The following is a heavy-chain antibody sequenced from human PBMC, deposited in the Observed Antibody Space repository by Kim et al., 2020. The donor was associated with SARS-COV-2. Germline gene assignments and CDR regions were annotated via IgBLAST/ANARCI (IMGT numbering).Heavy chain of an antibody. V-gene: IGHV3-23*01. CDR2: ISGSGGST. D-gene: IGHD6-13*01. CDR3: AKESDSSSWHEDYFDY. CDR1: GFTFSSYA. Sequence: GGSLRLSCAASGFTFSSYAMSWVRQAPGKGLEWVSAISGSGGSTYYADSVKGRFTISRDNSKNTLYLQMNSLRAEDTAVYYCAKESDSSSWHEDYFDYWGQGTLVTVSS. J-gene: IGHJ4*02.